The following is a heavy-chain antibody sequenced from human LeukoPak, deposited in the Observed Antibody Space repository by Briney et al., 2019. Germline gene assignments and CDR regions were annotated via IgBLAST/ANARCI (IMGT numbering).Heavy chain of an antibody. Sequence: GGSLRLSCAASGFTFSSYWMSWVRQAPGKGLEWVANIKQDGSEKYYVDSVKGRFTISRDNAKNSLYLQMNSLRAEDTAVYYCARDQVDDILTGYWYMDVWGKGTTVTISS. CDR1: GFTFSSYW. CDR2: IKQDGSEK. J-gene: IGHJ6*03. D-gene: IGHD3-9*01. V-gene: IGHV3-7*01. CDR3: ARDQVDDILTGYWYMDV.